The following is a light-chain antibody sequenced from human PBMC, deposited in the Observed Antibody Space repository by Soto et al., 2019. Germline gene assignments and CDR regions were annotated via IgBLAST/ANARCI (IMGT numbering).Light chain of an antibody. J-gene: IGLJ1*01. V-gene: IGLV2-14*01. CDR1: SSDVGGYNY. CDR2: DVS. CDR3: SSYTSSSGV. Sequence: HSALTQPASVSGSPGQSITISCTGTSSDVGGYNYVSWYQQHPAKAPKLMIYDVSNRPSGVSNRFSGSKSGNTASLTISGLQAEDEADYYCSSYTSSSGVFGTGTKLTVL.